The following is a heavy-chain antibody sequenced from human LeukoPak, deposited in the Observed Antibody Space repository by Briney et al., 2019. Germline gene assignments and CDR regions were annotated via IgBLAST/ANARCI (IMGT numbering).Heavy chain of an antibody. Sequence: PSETLSLTCTVSGGSIRSYYWSWIRQPAGKGLEWIGRIYTSGSTNYNPSLKSRVTISVDTSKDQFSLKLSSVTAADTVVYYCADHHGVATTHDAEYFQHWGQGTLVSVS. V-gene: IGHV4-4*07. CDR1: GGSIRSYY. J-gene: IGHJ1*01. CDR2: IYTSGST. D-gene: IGHD5-24*01. CDR3: ADHHGVATTHDAEYFQH.